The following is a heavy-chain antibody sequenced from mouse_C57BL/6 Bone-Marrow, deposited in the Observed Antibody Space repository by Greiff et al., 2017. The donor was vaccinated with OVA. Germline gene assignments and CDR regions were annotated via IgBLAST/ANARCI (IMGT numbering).Heavy chain of an antibody. CDR3: ASDSSGYYY. D-gene: IGHD3-2*02. Sequence: LVESGAELARPGASVKLSCKASGYTFTSYGISWVKQRTGQGLEWIGEIYPRSGNTYYNEKFKGKATLTADKSSSTAYMELRSLTSEDSAVYFCASDSSGYYYWGQGTTLTVSS. J-gene: IGHJ2*01. CDR1: GYTFTSYG. V-gene: IGHV1-81*01. CDR2: IYPRSGNT.